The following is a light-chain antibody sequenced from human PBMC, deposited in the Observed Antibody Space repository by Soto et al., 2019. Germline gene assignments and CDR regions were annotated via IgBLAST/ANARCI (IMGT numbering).Light chain of an antibody. V-gene: IGLV1-40*01. CDR1: SSIIGAGYD. Sequence: QSVLTQPPSVSXAPGQXVTISCTGSSSIIGAGYDVHWYQQLPGTAPKLLICGNSNRPSGVPDRFSGSKSGTSASLAITGLQAEDEADYYCQSYDSSLSGWVFGGGTKLTVL. CDR2: GNS. CDR3: QSYDSSLSGWV. J-gene: IGLJ3*02.